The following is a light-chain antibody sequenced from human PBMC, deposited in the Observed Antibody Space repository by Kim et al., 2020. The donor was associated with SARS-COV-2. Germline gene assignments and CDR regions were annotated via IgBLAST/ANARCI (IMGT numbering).Light chain of an antibody. Sequence: KGMRQTATLTCTGTSNQGAAWLQQHQGHPPKLLSYSNNNRPSGISERLSASRSGNTASLTITGLQPEDEADYYCSAWDSSLSAWVFGGGTQLTVL. V-gene: IGLV10-54*01. J-gene: IGLJ3*02. CDR3: SAWDSSLSAWV. CDR2: SNN. CDR1: SNQG.